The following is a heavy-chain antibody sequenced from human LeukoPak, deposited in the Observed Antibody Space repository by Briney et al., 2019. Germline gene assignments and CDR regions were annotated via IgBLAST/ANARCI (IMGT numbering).Heavy chain of an antibody. Sequence: ASVKVSCKASGGTFSSYAISWVRQAPGQGLEWMGGIIPIFGTANYAQKFQGRVTITADESTSTAYMELSSLRSEDTAVYYCARGVITTQYYYYYYGMDVWGQGTTVTVSS. CDR1: GGTFSSYA. CDR3: ARGVITTQYYYYYYGMDV. D-gene: IGHD3-22*01. CDR2: IIPIFGTA. V-gene: IGHV1-69*13. J-gene: IGHJ6*02.